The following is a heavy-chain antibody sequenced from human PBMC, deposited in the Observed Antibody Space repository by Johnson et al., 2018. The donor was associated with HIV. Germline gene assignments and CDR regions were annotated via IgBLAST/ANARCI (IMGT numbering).Heavy chain of an antibody. D-gene: IGHD5-24*01. Sequence: QVQLVESGGGVVQPGRSLRLSCAASGFTFSSYAMHWVRQAPGKGLEWVSVVYSDGITFYADSVTGRFTISRDKFKNTLYLQMNSLMAEDTALYYCASSRDGYKGDNAFDIWGQGTMVTVSS. V-gene: IGHV3-NL1*01. CDR3: ASSRDGYKGDNAFDI. CDR1: GFTFSSYA. J-gene: IGHJ3*02. CDR2: VYSDGIT.